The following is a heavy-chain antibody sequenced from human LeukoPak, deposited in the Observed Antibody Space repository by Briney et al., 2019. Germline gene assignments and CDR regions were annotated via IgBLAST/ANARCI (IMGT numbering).Heavy chain of an antibody. CDR3: ARETDTSGSLHFDY. CDR2: INIDGSST. J-gene: IGHJ4*02. D-gene: IGHD3-10*01. Sequence: GGSLRLSCAASGFTFSRYWMHWVRQAPGKGLAWISRINIDGSSTNYADSVKGRFSTSRDNAKNTLFLQMNSLRAEDTAVYYCARETDTSGSLHFDYWGQGTLVTVSS. V-gene: IGHV3-74*01. CDR1: GFTFSRYW.